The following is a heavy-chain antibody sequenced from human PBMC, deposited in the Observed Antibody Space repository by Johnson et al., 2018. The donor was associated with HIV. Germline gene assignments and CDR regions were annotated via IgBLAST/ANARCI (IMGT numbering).Heavy chain of an antibody. CDR2: ISYDRRNK. V-gene: IGHV3-30-3*01. CDR1: GFTFSSYA. D-gene: IGHD2-15*01. CDR3: ARGYCSGGSCYSEYAFDI. Sequence: QVQLVESGGGVVQPGRSLRLSCAASGFTFSSYAMHWVRQAPGKGLEWVAVISYDRRNKYYADSVKGRFTISRDNSENTLYLQMNSLRAEDTAVYYCARGYCSGGSCYSEYAFDIWGQGTMVTVSS. J-gene: IGHJ3*02.